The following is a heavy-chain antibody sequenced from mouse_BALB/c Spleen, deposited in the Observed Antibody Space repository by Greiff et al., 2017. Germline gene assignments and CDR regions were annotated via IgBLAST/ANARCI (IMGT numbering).Heavy chain of an antibody. D-gene: IGHD2-14*01. J-gene: IGHJ4*01. V-gene: IGHV14-3*02. CDR1: GFNIKDTY. CDR3: ARSGTGGGVRQDNYYAMDY. CDR2: IDPANGNT. Sequence: EVQLQQSGAELVKPGASVKLSCTASGFNIKDTYMHWVKQRPEQGLEWIGRIDPANGNTKYDPKFQGKATITADTSSNTAYLQLSSLTSEDTAVYYCARSGTGGGVRQDNYYAMDYWGQGTSVTVSS.